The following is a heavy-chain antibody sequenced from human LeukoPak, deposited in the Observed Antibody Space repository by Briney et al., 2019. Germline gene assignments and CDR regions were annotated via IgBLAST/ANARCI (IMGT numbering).Heavy chain of an antibody. CDR1: GFTFSSYG. D-gene: IGHD3-22*01. CDR3: AKGGQYYYDSSGLDY. CDR2: ISYDGSNK. V-gene: IGHV3-30*18. Sequence: GGPLRLSCAASGFTFSSYGMHWVRQAPGKGLEWVAVISYDGSNKYYADSVKGRFTISRDNSKNTLYLQMNSLRAEDTAVYYCAKGGQYYYDSSGLDYWGQGTLVTVSS. J-gene: IGHJ4*02.